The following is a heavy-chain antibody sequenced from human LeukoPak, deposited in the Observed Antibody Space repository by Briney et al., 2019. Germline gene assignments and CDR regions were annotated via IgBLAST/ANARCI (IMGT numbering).Heavy chain of an antibody. CDR2: ISSSGGNT. Sequence: GGSLRLSCAASGFTFSDSAMTWVRQVPGKGLEWVSLISSSGGNTYYADSVEGRFTISRDNSKNTLSLQMNSLRVEDTAIYYCAKDIQLSTWGLGTMVTVSS. CDR1: GFTFSDSA. CDR3: AKDIQLST. V-gene: IGHV3-23*01. D-gene: IGHD3-16*02. J-gene: IGHJ3*01.